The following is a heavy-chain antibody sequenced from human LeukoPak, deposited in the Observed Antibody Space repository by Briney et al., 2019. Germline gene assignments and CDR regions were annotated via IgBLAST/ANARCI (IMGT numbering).Heavy chain of an antibody. CDR3: AKWGDYDILTGYYDPDY. CDR1: GFTVTNYA. CDR2: ISGREEST. D-gene: IGHD3-9*01. Sequence: GGSLILSCAASGFTVTNYAMDWVRQAPGKGLEWVSAISGREESTYYADSVKGRFTISRDTSKNTLFLQMNSLRAEDTAVYYCAKWGDYDILTGYYDPDYWGQGTLVTVSS. V-gene: IGHV3-23*01. J-gene: IGHJ4*02.